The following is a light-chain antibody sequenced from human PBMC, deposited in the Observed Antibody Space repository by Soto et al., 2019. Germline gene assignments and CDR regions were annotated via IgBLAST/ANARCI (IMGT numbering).Light chain of an antibody. CDR1: QSVGSD. CDR2: DAS. V-gene: IGKV3D-20*01. CDR3: QQYGSSPLT. J-gene: IGKJ4*01. Sequence: EIMLTQSPGTLSLSPGERATLSCRASQSVGSDLAWYQQRPGLAPRLLIYDASTRATGIPDRFSGSGSGTEFTLTISRLEPEDFAVYYCQQYGSSPLTFGGGTKV.